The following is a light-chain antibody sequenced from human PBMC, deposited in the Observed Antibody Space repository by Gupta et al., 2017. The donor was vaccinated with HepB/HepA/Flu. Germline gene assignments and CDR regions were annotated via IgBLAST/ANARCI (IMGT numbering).Light chain of an antibody. CDR1: QSVGSY. CDR3: QQRTYGHPGVS. J-gene: IGKJ3*01. Sequence: EIVLTQSPATLSLSPGQRATLSCRASQSVGSYLAWYQQKPGQVPRLLIYDASNRATCTKARCTGSGAGTDFNLTVISRDLEDFEVYSCQQRTYGHPGVSFGHGTRVDIK. V-gene: IGKV3-11*01. CDR2: DAS.